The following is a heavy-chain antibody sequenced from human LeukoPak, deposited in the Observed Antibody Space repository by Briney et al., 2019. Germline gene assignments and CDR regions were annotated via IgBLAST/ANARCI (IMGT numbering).Heavy chain of an antibody. J-gene: IGHJ4*02. D-gene: IGHD2-21*01. Sequence: SETLSLTCTVSGASINYYYWSWIRQSPGQGLEWIGYIWPSGSTNYNPSLSGRVAISLDKSRNHFTLMVTAVTAADTAFYYCARKGPEHLPTYFDHWGRGILVTVSS. CDR1: GASINYYY. CDR3: ARKGPEHLPTYFDH. CDR2: IWPSGST. V-gene: IGHV4-4*08.